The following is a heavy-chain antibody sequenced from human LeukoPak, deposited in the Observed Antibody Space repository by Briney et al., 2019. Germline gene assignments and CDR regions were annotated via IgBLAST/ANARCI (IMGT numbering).Heavy chain of an antibody. CDR1: GFSFSSSS. D-gene: IGHD3-22*01. CDR3: AAVFGSGYYYYFDY. CDR2: LAVSSGNT. Sequence: GASGKVSCKASGFSFSSSSMQWVRQARGQRLEWIGWLAVSSGNTNYAQKFQGRVTITRDMSTSTAYMELSSLRSEDTALYYCAAVFGSGYYYYFDYWGQGSLVTVSS. V-gene: IGHV1-58*02. J-gene: IGHJ4*02.